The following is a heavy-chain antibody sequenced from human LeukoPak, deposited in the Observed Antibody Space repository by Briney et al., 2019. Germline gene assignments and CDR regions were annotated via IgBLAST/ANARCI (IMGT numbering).Heavy chain of an antibody. CDR1: GFTFSSYL. D-gene: IGHD4-17*01. Sequence: PVGGLRLSCAAPGFTFSSYLMSSVRQTPGKRLWWVASIKQDGSEKYYVDSVKGRFTTSRDNAKNSLYLQMNSLRAEDTALYYCARAPGEGWFDPWGQGTLVTVSS. J-gene: IGHJ5*02. V-gene: IGHV3-7*01. CDR2: IKQDGSEK. CDR3: ARAPGEGWFDP.